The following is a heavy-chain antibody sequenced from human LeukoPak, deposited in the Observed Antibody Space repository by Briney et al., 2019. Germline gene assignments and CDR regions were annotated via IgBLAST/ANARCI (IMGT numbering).Heavy chain of an antibody. CDR3: ARDGLGGSRAFDI. D-gene: IGHD3-16*01. CDR2: INPDSGGP. J-gene: IGHJ3*02. CDR1: GYTFTGYY. Sequence: VASLKVSCKASGYTFTGYYIHWVRQAPGQGLEWMGWINPDSGGPNYAQKFQGGVTMTRDTSISTAYMELSRLRSDDTAVYYCARDGLGGSRAFDIWGQGTMVTVSS. V-gene: IGHV1-2*02.